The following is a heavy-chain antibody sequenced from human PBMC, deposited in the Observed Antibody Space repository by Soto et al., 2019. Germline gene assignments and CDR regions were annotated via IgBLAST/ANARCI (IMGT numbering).Heavy chain of an antibody. CDR1: GASFSGYY. Sequence: PSETLSLTCAVYGASFSGYYWSWISQPPGQGLEWIGEINHTGSTNYNPSLKSRVTISVDTSKNQFSLKLSSVTAADTAVYYCARLRAAGLSQIIAAAGSRYYYYYGMDVWGQGTTVT. CDR3: ARLRAAGLSQIIAAAGSRYYYYYGMDV. CDR2: INHTGST. J-gene: IGHJ6*02. D-gene: IGHD6-13*01. V-gene: IGHV4-34*01.